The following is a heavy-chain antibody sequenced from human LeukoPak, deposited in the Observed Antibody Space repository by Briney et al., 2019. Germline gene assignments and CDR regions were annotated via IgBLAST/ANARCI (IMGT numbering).Heavy chain of an antibody. J-gene: IGHJ4*02. CDR1: GFTFSTYR. CDR3: ARATSTSGPTFDY. V-gene: IGHV3-48*02. D-gene: IGHD6-19*01. CDR2: INIGSSTI. Sequence: QSGGSLRLSCAAYGFTFSTYRMNWVRQAPGKGMEWLSYINIGSSTIYYTDSLKGRFSISRENAKNSLYLQMNSLRDEDTAVYYCARATSTSGPTFDYWGQGTLVTVSS.